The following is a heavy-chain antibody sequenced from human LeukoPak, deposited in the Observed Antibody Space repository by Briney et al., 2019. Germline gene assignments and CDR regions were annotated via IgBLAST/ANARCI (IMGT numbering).Heavy chain of an antibody. V-gene: IGHV4-59*01. D-gene: IGHD6-13*01. CDR2: IYYSGST. Sequence: PSETLSLTCTVSGGSISSYYWSWIRQPPGKGLEWIGYIYYSGSTNYNPSLMSRVTISVDTSKNQFSLKLSSVTAADTAVYYCARGLEQLVDYWGQGTLVTVSS. CDR3: ARGLEQLVDY. CDR1: GGSISSYY. J-gene: IGHJ4*02.